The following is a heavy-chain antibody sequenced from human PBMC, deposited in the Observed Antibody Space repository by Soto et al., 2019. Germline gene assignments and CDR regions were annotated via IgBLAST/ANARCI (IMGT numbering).Heavy chain of an antibody. Sequence: SETLSLTCAVYGGSFSGYYWSWIRQPPGKGLEWIGEINHSGSTNYNPSLKSRVTISVDTSKNQFSLKLSSVTAADTAVYYCARGQDIVVVVAATPHAFDIWGQGTMVTVSS. V-gene: IGHV4-34*01. D-gene: IGHD2-15*01. CDR2: INHSGST. CDR1: GGSFSGYY. J-gene: IGHJ3*02. CDR3: ARGQDIVVVVAATPHAFDI.